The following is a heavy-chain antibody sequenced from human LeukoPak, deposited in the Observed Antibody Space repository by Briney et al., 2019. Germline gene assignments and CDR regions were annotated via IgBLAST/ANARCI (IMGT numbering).Heavy chain of an antibody. J-gene: IGHJ4*02. Sequence: GGSLRLSCAASGSTFSSYAMSWVRQAPGKGLEWVSAISGSGGNTYYADSVKGRFTISRDNSKDTLYLQMNSLRAEDTAVYYCAKDLDCSSTSCYPDYWGQGALVTVSS. CDR3: AKDLDCSSTSCYPDY. CDR1: GSTFSSYA. V-gene: IGHV3-23*01. CDR2: ISGSGGNT. D-gene: IGHD2-2*01.